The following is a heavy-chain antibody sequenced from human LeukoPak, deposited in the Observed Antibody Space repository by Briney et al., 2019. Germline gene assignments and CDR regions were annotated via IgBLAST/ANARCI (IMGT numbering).Heavy chain of an antibody. CDR2: IKQDGSEK. Sequence: GGSLRLSCAASGFTFSSYWMSWVRQAPGKGLEWVANIKQDGSEKYYVDSVKGRFTISRDNAKNSLYLQMNSLAVEDTAVYYCTTPAAGPRAEYSQYWGQGTLVTVSP. D-gene: IGHD6-13*01. V-gene: IGHV3-7*01. J-gene: IGHJ1*01. CDR1: GFTFSSYW. CDR3: TTPAAGPRAEYSQY.